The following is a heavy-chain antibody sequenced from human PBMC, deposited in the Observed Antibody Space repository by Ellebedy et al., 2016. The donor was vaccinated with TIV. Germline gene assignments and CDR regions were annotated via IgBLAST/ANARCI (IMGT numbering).Heavy chain of an antibody. J-gene: IGHJ4*02. V-gene: IGHV4-34*01. CDR1: DGAYSDYY. CDR3: ARALSRGWYLFDY. CDR2: INHSGST. Sequence: SETLSLXXAVYDGAYSDYYWTWIRQSPGKGLEWIGEINHSGSTNYSPSLKSRVTISVDTTKNQWSLRLRSVTAADTAVYFCARALSRGWYLFDYWGQGVLVSVSS. D-gene: IGHD6-19*01.